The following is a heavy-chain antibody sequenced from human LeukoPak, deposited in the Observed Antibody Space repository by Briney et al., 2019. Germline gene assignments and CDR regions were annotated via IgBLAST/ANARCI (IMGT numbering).Heavy chain of an antibody. D-gene: IGHD1-26*01. Sequence: GGSLRLSCAASGFTFNSYSMYWVRQAPGKGLEWVSSISSSSSYMFYADSVKGRFSISRDNANNALYLQMNSLRAEDTAVYYCVRDSGSSYGYYFLHWGQGTLVTVSS. V-gene: IGHV3-21*01. CDR3: VRDSGSSYGYYFLH. J-gene: IGHJ1*01. CDR1: GFTFNSYS. CDR2: ISSSSSYM.